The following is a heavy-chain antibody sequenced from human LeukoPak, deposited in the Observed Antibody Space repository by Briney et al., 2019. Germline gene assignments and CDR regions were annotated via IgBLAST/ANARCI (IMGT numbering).Heavy chain of an antibody. Sequence: GGSLRLSCAASGFTFSSYAMSWVRQAPGKGLEWVSAISGSGGSTYYADSVKGRFTISRDNSKNTLYLQMYSLRAEDTAVYYCANLDSGYDLFFDYWGQGTLVTVSS. J-gene: IGHJ4*02. CDR3: ANLDSGYDLFFDY. V-gene: IGHV3-23*01. CDR2: ISGSGGST. D-gene: IGHD5-12*01. CDR1: GFTFSSYA.